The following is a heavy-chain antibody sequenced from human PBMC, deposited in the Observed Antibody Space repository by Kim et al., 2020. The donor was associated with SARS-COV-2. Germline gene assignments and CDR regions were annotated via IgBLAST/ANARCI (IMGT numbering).Heavy chain of an antibody. J-gene: IGHJ4*02. Sequence: SPCFQGQVTISADKSISDAYLQWSSLRASDTAMYYCARSLVGATGGYFDYWGQGTLVTVSS. D-gene: IGHD1-26*01. CDR3: ARSLVGATGGYFDY. V-gene: IGHV5-51*01.